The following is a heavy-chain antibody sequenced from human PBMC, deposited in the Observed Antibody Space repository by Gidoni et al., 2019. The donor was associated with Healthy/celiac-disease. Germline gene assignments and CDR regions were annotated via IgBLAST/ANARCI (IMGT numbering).Heavy chain of an antibody. CDR2: ISSSSSYI. D-gene: IGHD2-15*01. CDR3: ARDGLLGYCSGGSCYSENY. Sequence: ISSSSSYIYYADSVKGRFTISRDNAKNSLYLQMNSLRAEDTAVYYCARDGLLGYCSGGSCYSENYWGQGTLVTVSS. J-gene: IGHJ4*02. V-gene: IGHV3-21*01.